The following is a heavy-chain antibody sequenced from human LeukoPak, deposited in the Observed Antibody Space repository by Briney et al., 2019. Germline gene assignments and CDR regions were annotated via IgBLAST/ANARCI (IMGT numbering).Heavy chain of an antibody. CDR3: ARDPYSSGWTSLEP. Sequence: GGSLRLSCVASGFTFSQYWMTWVRQAPGKGLEGVANIQRDGSDNNYVDSVKGRFTISRDNAKNSLYLQMNSLRAEDTAVYYCARDPYSSGWTSLEPWGQGTLVTVSS. D-gene: IGHD6-19*01. V-gene: IGHV3-7*01. CDR1: GFTFSQYW. J-gene: IGHJ5*02. CDR2: IQRDGSDN.